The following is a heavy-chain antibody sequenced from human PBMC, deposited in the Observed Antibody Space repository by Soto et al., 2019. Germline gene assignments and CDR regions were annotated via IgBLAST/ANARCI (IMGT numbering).Heavy chain of an antibody. CDR1: GFTFRSYH. D-gene: IGHD5-18*01. J-gene: IGHJ5*02. CDR3: ARAMDAAMASKDNWFDP. V-gene: IGHV3-30-3*01. Sequence: GGSLRLSCAASGFTFRSYHMHWVRQAPGKGLEWVASISYDENNKYYTDPVKGRFTISRDNSKNTLYLQMNSLRDEDTAVYYCARAMDAAMASKDNWFDPWGQGTLVTVSS. CDR2: ISYDENNK.